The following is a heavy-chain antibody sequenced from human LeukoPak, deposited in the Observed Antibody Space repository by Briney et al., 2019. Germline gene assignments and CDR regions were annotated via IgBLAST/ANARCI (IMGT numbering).Heavy chain of an antibody. V-gene: IGHV4-59*01. J-gene: IGHJ6*03. D-gene: IGHD1-26*01. CDR3: AGGSCRRAACYYYYYMDV. CDR1: GGSISSYY. Sequence: SETLSLTSTVYGGSISSYYWSWIRQPPGKGLEWIGYIYYSGSTNYNPSLKSRVTISVDTSKNQFSLKLSSVTAADTAVYYCAGGSCRRAACYYYYYMDVWGKGTTVTVSS. CDR2: IYYSGST.